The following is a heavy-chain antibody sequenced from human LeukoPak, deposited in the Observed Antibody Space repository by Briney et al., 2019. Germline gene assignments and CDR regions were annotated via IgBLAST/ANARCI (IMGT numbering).Heavy chain of an antibody. CDR1: GFTFSKDW. CDR3: ARDRRDTGGIDY. Sequence: GGSLRLSCVGSGFTFSKDWMSWVRQAPGKGLEWVSYISRSSGHTNYADSVKGRFTISRDNAKNSLYLQMNSLRAEDTAVYYCARDRRDTGGIDYWGQGTLVTVSS. D-gene: IGHD1-14*01. CDR2: ISRSSGHT. V-gene: IGHV3-11*05. J-gene: IGHJ4*02.